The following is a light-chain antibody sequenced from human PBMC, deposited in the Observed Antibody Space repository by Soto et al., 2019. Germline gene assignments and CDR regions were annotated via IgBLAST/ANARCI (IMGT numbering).Light chain of an antibody. J-gene: IGLJ1*01. Sequence: QSVLTQPPSASAAPGQRVAISCSGSSSNIGGNSVSFYQQLPGTAPKLLIYDDDKRPSGIPDRFSGSKSGTSATLGITGFQTGDEADYYCGSWDSSLSAYVFGTGTKVTVL. CDR2: DDD. CDR1: SSNIGGNS. CDR3: GSWDSSLSAYV. V-gene: IGLV1-51*01.